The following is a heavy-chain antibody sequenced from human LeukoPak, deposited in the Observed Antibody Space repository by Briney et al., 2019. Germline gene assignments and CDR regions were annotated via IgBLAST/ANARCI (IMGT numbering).Heavy chain of an antibody. Sequence: GGSLRLSCTASGFTLSYYGMHWVRQAPGKGLELVALMWSDGSKKSYADSVKGRFTIYRDNSKNTLYLQMNSLRAEDTAVYYCAKQSTGVECWGRGTLVTVSS. V-gene: IGHV3-33*06. CDR1: GFTLSYYG. D-gene: IGHD3-10*01. J-gene: IGHJ2*01. CDR2: MWSDGSKK. CDR3: AKQSTGVEC.